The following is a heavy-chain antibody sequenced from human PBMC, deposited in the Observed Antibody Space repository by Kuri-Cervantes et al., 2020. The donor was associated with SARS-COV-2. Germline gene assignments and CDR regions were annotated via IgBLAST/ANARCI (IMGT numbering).Heavy chain of an antibody. D-gene: IGHD6-13*01. V-gene: IGHV2-70*04. CDR3: ARTSYSRTYYFDY. CDR2: IEWDDSK. Sequence: SGPTLVKPTQTLTLTCSFSGFSLNTERMRVSWIRQPPGKALEWLARIEWDDSKFYTPSLRSRLTTSKDTSRNLVFLTMTDTDPEDTATYYCARTSYSRTYYFDYWGQGSLVTVSS. J-gene: IGHJ4*02. CDR1: GFSLNTERMR.